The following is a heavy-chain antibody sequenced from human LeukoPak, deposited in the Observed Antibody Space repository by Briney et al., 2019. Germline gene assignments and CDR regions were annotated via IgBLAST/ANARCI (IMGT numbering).Heavy chain of an antibody. Sequence: ASVKVSCKVSGYTFTSYYMHWVRQAPGQGLEWMGIINPSGGSTSYAQKFQGRVTMTRDMSTSTVYMELSSLRSEDTAVYYCARDYYDSSGYWNDAFDIWGQGTMVTVSS. V-gene: IGHV1-46*01. CDR3: ARDYYDSSGYWNDAFDI. D-gene: IGHD3-22*01. J-gene: IGHJ3*02. CDR1: GYTFTSYY. CDR2: INPSGGST.